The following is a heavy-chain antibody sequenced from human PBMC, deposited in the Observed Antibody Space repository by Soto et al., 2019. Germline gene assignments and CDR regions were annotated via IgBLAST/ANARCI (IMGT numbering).Heavy chain of an antibody. CDR2: IWYDGSNQ. V-gene: IGHV3-33*01. J-gene: IGHJ4*02. CDR1: GFTFSSYG. CDR3: ASSDSSGYYPLDY. D-gene: IGHD3-22*01. Sequence: QVQLVESGGGVVQPGRSLRLSCAASGFTFSSYGMHWVRQAPGKGLEWVAVIWYDGSNQYYADSVKGRFTISRDNSKNTLYLQMNSLRAEDTAVYYCASSDSSGYYPLDYWGQGTLVTVSS.